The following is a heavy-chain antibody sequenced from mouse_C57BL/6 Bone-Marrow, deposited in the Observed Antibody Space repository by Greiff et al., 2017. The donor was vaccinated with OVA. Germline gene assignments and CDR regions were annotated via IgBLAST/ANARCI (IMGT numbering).Heavy chain of an antibody. J-gene: IGHJ3*01. D-gene: IGHD6-5*01. CDR1: GYTFTSYG. CDR2: IYPRSGNT. V-gene: IGHV1-81*01. CDR3: ARRRLAYAWFAY. Sequence: QVQLKESGAELARPGASVKLSCKASGYTFTSYGISWVKQRPGQGLEWIGEIYPRSGNTYYNEKFKGKATLTADKSSSTAYMELRSLTSEDSAVYFCARRRLAYAWFAYWGQGTLVTVSA.